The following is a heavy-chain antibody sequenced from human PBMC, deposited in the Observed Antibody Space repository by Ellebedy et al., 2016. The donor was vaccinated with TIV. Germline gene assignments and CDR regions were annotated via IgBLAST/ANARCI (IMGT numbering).Heavy chain of an antibody. CDR1: GFTFSSYN. Sequence: GGSLRLSXAASGFTFSSYNMNWVRQAPGKGLEWVSSISSSSSYIYYADSVKGRFTISRDNAKNSLYLQMNSLRAEDTAVYYCARTAGGYCSSTSCLRPTLCYYYMDVWGKGTTVTVSS. V-gene: IGHV3-21*01. D-gene: IGHD2-2*01. CDR3: ARTAGGYCSSTSCLRPTLCYYYMDV. CDR2: ISSSSSYI. J-gene: IGHJ6*03.